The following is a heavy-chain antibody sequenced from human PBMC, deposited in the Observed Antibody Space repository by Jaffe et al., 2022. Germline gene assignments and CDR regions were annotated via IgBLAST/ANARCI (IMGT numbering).Heavy chain of an antibody. J-gene: IGHJ3*02. D-gene: IGHD3-10*01. V-gene: IGHV3-49*04. Sequence: EVQLVESGGGLVQPGRSLRLSCTASGFTFGDYAMSWVRQAPGKGLEWVGFIRSKAYGGTTEYAASVKGRFTISRDDSKSIAYLQMNSLKTEDTAVYYCTRGGAMVRGVIHAFDIWGQGTMVTVSS. CDR1: GFTFGDYA. CDR3: TRGGAMVRGVIHAFDI. CDR2: IRSKAYGGTT.